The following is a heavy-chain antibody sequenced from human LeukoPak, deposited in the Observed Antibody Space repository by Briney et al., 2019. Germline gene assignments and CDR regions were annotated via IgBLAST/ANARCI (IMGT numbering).Heavy chain of an antibody. CDR2: INTDTGNP. J-gene: IGHJ4*02. V-gene: IGHV7-4-1*02. D-gene: IGHD6-19*01. CDR3: ARVSREDSSGWIYYFDY. Sequence: GASVKVSCKASGYTFTSYAMNWVRQAPGQGLEWMGWINTDTGNPTYAQGFTGRFVFSLDTSVSTAYLQISSLKAEDTAVYYCARVSREDSSGWIYYFDYWGQGTLVTVSS. CDR1: GYTFTSYA.